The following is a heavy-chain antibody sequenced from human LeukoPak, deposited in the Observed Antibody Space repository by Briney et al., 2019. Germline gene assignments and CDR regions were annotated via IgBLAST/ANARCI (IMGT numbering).Heavy chain of an antibody. CDR1: GYTFTSYY. Sequence: GASVKVSCKASGYTFTSYYMHWVRQAPGQGLEWMGIINPSGGSTSYAQKFQGRVTITGDTSISTAYMELSSLRSDDTAVYYCTRETGSYHGNDYWGQGTLVTVSS. CDR2: INPSGGST. J-gene: IGHJ4*02. V-gene: IGHV1-46*01. CDR3: TRETGSYHGNDY. D-gene: IGHD1-26*01.